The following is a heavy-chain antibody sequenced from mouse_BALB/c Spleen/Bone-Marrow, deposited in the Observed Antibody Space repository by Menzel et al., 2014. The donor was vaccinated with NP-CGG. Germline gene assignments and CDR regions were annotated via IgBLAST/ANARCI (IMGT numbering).Heavy chain of an antibody. CDR1: GFNIKDTY. J-gene: IGHJ1*01. CDR3: ARRGFITRIWYFDV. CDR2: IDPANGNT. V-gene: IGHV14-3*02. Sequence: GFNIKDTYMHWVKQRPEQGLEWIGRIDPANGNTKYDPKFQDKATITADTSSNTAYLQLSSLTSEDTAVYYCARRGFITRIWYFDVWGAGTTVTVSS. D-gene: IGHD1-2*01.